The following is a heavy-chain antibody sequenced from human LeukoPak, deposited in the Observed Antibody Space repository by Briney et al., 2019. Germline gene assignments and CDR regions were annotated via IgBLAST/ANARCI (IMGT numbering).Heavy chain of an antibody. CDR3: ARYIVVVVAATFDAFDI. CDR1: GGSFSDYY. Sequence: SETLSLTCAVYGGSFSDYYWSWIRQPPGKGLEWIGEINPGGSTYYNPSLKSRVALSVDTSKNQFSLRLSSVTAADTAVYYCARYIVVVVAATFDAFDIWGQGTTVTVSS. V-gene: IGHV4-34*01. CDR2: INPGGST. J-gene: IGHJ3*02. D-gene: IGHD2-15*01.